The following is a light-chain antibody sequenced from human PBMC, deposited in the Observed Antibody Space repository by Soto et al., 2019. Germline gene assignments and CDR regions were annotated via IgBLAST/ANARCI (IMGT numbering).Light chain of an antibody. CDR2: EVS. CDR1: SSDVGGYRF. J-gene: IGLJ3*02. CDR3: SSKSSGSTPML. V-gene: IGLV2-14*01. Sequence: QSVLTQPASVSGSPGQSITISCTGTSSDVGGYRFVSWYQHHPGEAPKLIIYEVSNRPSGVSSRFSGSKSGNTASLTISGLQAEAESLYYCSSKSSGSTPMLFGGGTKLTVL.